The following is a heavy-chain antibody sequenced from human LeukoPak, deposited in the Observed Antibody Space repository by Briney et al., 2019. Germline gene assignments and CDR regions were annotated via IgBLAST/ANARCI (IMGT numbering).Heavy chain of an antibody. CDR1: GFTFSSYA. D-gene: IGHD3-22*01. J-gene: IGHJ1*01. CDR2: ISYDGSNK. Sequence: GGSLRLSCAASGFTFSSYAMHWVRQAPGKGLEWVAVISYDGSNKYYADSVEGRFTISRDNSKNRLYLQMNSLRAEDTAVYYCARAPDDSSGYYPEYFHHWGQGTLVSVSS. CDR3: ARAPDDSSGYYPEYFHH. V-gene: IGHV3-30*04.